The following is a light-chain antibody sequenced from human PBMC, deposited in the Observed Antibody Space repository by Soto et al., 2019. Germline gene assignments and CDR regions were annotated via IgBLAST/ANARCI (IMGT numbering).Light chain of an antibody. CDR3: QQYDNLLQGTS. Sequence: DIPMTQSPSSLSASVGDRVTITCQASQDISNYLNWYQQKPGKAPKLLIYDASNLETGVPSRFSGSGSGTDFTFTISSLQPEDIATYYCQQYDNLLQGTSFGQGTKVEIK. CDR1: QDISNY. J-gene: IGKJ1*01. V-gene: IGKV1-33*01. CDR2: DAS.